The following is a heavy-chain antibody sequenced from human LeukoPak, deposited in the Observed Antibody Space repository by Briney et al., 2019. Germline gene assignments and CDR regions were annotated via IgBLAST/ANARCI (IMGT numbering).Heavy chain of an antibody. CDR1: GGIFSNYG. Sequence: SVKVSCTASGGIFSNYGISWVRQAPGQGLEWMGGIIPIFRTANYAQKFQGRVTITADTSTTTAYMELRSLRSDDTAVYYCARDYRTGFDYWGQGTLVTVSS. D-gene: IGHD7-27*01. CDR2: IIPIFRTA. V-gene: IGHV1-69*06. CDR3: ARDYRTGFDY. J-gene: IGHJ4*02.